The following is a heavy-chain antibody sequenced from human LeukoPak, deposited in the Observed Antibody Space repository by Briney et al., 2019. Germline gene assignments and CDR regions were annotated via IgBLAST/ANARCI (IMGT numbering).Heavy chain of an antibody. J-gene: IGHJ4*02. CDR3: ARNSDTVMVDY. CDR2: INHSGST. D-gene: IGHD5-18*01. V-gene: IGHV4-34*01. Sequence: SETLSLTCAVYGGSFSGYYWSWIRQPPGKGLEWIGEINHSGSTNYNPSLKSRVTISVDTSKNQFSLKLSSVTAADTAVYYCARNSDTVMVDYWGQGTLVTVSS. CDR1: GGSFSGYY.